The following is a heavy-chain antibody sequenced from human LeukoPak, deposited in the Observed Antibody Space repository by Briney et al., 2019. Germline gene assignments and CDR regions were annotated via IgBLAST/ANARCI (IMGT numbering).Heavy chain of an antibody. J-gene: IGHJ4*02. CDR3: ARQLWFGEPFFDY. V-gene: IGHV1-2*02. CDR1: GYTFTGYY. D-gene: IGHD3-10*01. CDR2: INPNSGGT. Sequence: ASVKVSCKASGYTFTGYYMHWVRQAPGQGLEWMGWINPNSGGTNYAQKFQGRVTMTRDTSISTAYMELSRLRSDDTAVYYCARQLWFGEPFFDYWGQGTLVTVSS.